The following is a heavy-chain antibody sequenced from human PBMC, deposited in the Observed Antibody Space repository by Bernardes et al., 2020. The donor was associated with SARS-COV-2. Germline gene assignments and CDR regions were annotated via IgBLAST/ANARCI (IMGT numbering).Heavy chain of an antibody. CDR3: ARDGNGRDDY. Sequence: ASMKVSCKTSGYTFSNYGINWVRQAPGQGLEWMAWIGIYNGIRKYAEKFQDRVIMTTDTSTNTAYLELVRLTSDDTATYYCARDGNGRDDYWGQGTLVSVSS. V-gene: IGHV1-18*04. CDR2: IGIYNGIR. D-gene: IGHD1-1*01. J-gene: IGHJ4*02. CDR1: GYTFSNYG.